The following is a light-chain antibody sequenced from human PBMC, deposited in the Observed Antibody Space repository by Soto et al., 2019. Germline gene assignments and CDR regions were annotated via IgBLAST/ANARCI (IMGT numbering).Light chain of an antibody. Sequence: LMTQSPSSLSAFVGDRVTITCRASQDIGNFLAWYQQKPGKVPKLLIYAASTLQSGVPSRFSGSGSGTDFTLTIRSLPPEDVATYYCQKCKVAPFTFGGGTKVDIK. CDR2: AAS. CDR1: QDIGNF. J-gene: IGKJ4*01. V-gene: IGKV1-27*01. CDR3: QKCKVAPFT.